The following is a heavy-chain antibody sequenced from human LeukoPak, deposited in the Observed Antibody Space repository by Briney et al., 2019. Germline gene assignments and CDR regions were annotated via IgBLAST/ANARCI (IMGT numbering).Heavy chain of an antibody. D-gene: IGHD3-16*01. J-gene: IGHJ5*02. V-gene: IGHV1-2*02. Sequence: ASVKVSCKASGYTFTGYYMHWVRQAPGQGLEWMGWINPNSGGTNYAQKFQGRVTMTRDTSISTAYMELSRLRSDDTAVYYCARAGRVDDYVWGNWFDPWGQGTLVTVSS. CDR2: INPNSGGT. CDR1: GYTFTGYY. CDR3: ARAGRVDDYVWGNWFDP.